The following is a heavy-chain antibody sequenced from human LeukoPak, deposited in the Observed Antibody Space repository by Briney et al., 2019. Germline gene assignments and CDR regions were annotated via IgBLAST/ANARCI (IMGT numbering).Heavy chain of an antibody. V-gene: IGHV3-66*01. CDR2: IYIGGST. CDR3: ARDSATYYYDSSGPSNFDY. D-gene: IGHD3-22*01. Sequence: GGSLRLSCAASGFTVSSNYMSWVRQAPGKGLEWVSVIYIGGSTYYADSVKGRFTISRDNSKNTLYLQLNGLRAEDTAVYYCARDSATYYYDSSGPSNFDYWGQGTLVTVSS. J-gene: IGHJ4*02. CDR1: GFTVSSNY.